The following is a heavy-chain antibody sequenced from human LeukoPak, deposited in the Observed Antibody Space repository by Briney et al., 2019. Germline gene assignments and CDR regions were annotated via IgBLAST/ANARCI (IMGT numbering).Heavy chain of an antibody. CDR2: IRYDGSNK. J-gene: IGHJ4*02. CDR1: GFTFTTYG. Sequence: PGGSLRLSCAASGFTFTTYGMHWVRQAPGKGLEWVAFIRYDGSNKYYADSVKGRFTISRDNSKNTLYLQMNSLRAEDTAVYYCAKLIYDSSGYIDYWGQGTLVTVSS. D-gene: IGHD3-22*01. CDR3: AKLIYDSSGYIDY. V-gene: IGHV3-30*02.